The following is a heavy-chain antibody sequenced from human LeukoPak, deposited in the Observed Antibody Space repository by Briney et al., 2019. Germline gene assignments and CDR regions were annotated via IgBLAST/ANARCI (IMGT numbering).Heavy chain of an antibody. CDR3: AREPNLMITFGGGFDY. CDR2: INPDGGDT. J-gene: IGHJ4*02. CDR1: GNSFTGYY. D-gene: IGHD3-16*01. V-gene: IGHV1-2*02. Sequence: ASVKVSCKASGNSFTGYYIHWVRQAPGQGLEWMGWINPDGGDTNYAQKFQGRVTMTRDTSISTAYMELSRLRFDDTAVYYCAREPNLMITFGGGFDYWGQGTLVTVSS.